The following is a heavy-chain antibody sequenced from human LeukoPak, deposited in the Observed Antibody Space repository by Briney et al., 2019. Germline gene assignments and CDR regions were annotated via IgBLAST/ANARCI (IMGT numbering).Heavy chain of an antibody. CDR3: AGNYYGSGSYYSEDRY. D-gene: IGHD3-10*01. J-gene: IGHJ4*02. Sequence: PSETLSLTCTVSGGSISSGSYYWSWIRQPAGKGLEWIVRIYTSGSTNYNPYLKSRITISVDTAKKQFSLKLSSVTAADTAVYYCAGNYYGSGSYYSEDRYWGQGTLVTVSS. CDR2: IYTSGST. CDR1: GGSISSGSYY. V-gene: IGHV4-61*02.